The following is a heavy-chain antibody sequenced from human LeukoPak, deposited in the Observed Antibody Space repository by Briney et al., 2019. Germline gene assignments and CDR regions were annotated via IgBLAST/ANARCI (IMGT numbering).Heavy chain of an antibody. Sequence: SETLSLTCTVSGGSISSYYWSWTRQPPGKGLEWIGYIYYSGSTNYNPSLKSRVTISVDTSKNQFSLKLSSVTAADTAVYYCARDLYSSSWYNWFDPWGQGTLVTVSS. CDR2: IYYSGST. V-gene: IGHV4-59*01. J-gene: IGHJ5*02. D-gene: IGHD6-13*01. CDR3: ARDLYSSSWYNWFDP. CDR1: GGSISSYY.